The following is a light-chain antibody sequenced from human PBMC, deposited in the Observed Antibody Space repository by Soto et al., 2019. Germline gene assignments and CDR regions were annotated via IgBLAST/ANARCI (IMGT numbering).Light chain of an antibody. V-gene: IGKV3-15*01. J-gene: IGKJ4*01. CDR3: QQYNNWPPLT. Sequence: EIVMTQSPATLSVSPGERATLSCSASQSVSRNLAWYQQKPGQAPRLLIYAASTTATGIPARFIGSGSGTQFTLTISSLQSEDFAIYYCQQYNNWPPLTFGGGTKVELK. CDR1: QSVSRN. CDR2: AAS.